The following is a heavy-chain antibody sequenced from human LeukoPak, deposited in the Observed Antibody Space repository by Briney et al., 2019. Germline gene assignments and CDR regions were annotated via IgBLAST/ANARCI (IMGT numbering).Heavy chain of an antibody. CDR3: AKCSGSYYNGQFDY. CDR1: GFTFRSYG. V-gene: IGHV3-30*18. J-gene: IGHJ4*02. CDR2: ISYDGSDK. Sequence: GGSLRLSCAASGFTFRSYGMHWVRQAPGKGLEWVAVISYDGSDKYYADSEKGRFTVSRDNSKNTLYLQMNSLRVEDTAVYYCAKCSGSYYNGQFDYWGQGTLVTVSS. D-gene: IGHD3-10*02.